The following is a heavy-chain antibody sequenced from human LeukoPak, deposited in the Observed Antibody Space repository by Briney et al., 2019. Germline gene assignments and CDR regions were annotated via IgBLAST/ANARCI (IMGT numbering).Heavy chain of an antibody. V-gene: IGHV4-38-2*02. J-gene: IGHJ4*02. Sequence: SETLSLTCTVSAYSISSAYYWGWIRQPPGKGLEWIGSIYHSGSTYYNPSLKSRVTISVDTSKDQFSLRLTSVTAADTAVYYCARQLDHYDNIYYFDYWGQGTLVTVSS. CDR1: AYSISSAYY. CDR3: ARQLDHYDNIYYFDY. CDR2: IYHSGST. D-gene: IGHD3-16*01.